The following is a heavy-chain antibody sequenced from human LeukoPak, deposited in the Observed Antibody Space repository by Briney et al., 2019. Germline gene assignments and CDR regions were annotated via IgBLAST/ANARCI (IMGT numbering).Heavy chain of an antibody. Sequence: SETLSLTCAVCGYSISSGYYWGWIRQPPGKGLEWIGSIFHSGSTYYNPSLKSRVTMSVDTSENHFSLNLRYVTAADAAVYYCARRRGSHYFDYWGQGTLVTVSS. J-gene: IGHJ4*02. V-gene: IGHV4-38-2*01. CDR2: IFHSGST. CDR1: GYSISSGYY. D-gene: IGHD3-10*01. CDR3: ARRRGSHYFDY.